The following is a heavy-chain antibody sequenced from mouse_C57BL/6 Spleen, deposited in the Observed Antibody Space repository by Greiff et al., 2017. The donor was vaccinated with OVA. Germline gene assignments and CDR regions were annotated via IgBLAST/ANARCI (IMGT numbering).Heavy chain of an antibody. V-gene: IGHV3-6*01. CDR1: GYSITSGYY. Sequence: VQLKESGPGLVKPSQSLSLTCSVTGYSITSGYYWNWIRQFPGNKLEWMGYISYDGSNNYNPSLKNRISITRDTSKNQFFLKLNSVTTEDTATYYCARGPHAMDYWGQGTSVTVSS. CDR3: ARGPHAMDY. CDR2: ISYDGSN. J-gene: IGHJ4*01.